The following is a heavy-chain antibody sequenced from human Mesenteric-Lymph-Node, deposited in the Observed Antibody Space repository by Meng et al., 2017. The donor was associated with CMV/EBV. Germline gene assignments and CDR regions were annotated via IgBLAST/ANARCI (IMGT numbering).Heavy chain of an antibody. CDR3: AREGGSYFYYGMEV. CDR1: GFTFSTSW. J-gene: IGHJ6*02. CDR2: INSDGGTT. Sequence: GGSLRLSCAASGFTFSTSWMHWVRQAPGKGLVWVSRINSDGGTTYSADSVKGRFTISRDNAKNILYLQMNSLRAEDTDVYYCAREGGSYFYYGMEVWGHGTTVTVSS. D-gene: IGHD1-26*01. V-gene: IGHV3-74*01.